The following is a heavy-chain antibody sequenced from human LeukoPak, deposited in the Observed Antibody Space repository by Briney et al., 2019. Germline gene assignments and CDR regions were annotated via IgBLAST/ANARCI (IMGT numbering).Heavy chain of an antibody. D-gene: IGHD3-22*01. Sequence: EASVKVSCKASGYTFTGYYMHWVRQAPGQGLEWMGWINPNSGGTNYAQKFQGRVTMTRDTSISTAYMELSRLRSDDTAVYYCARMIGYYYDSSGYYEPHAFDIWGQGTMVTVSS. V-gene: IGHV1-2*02. CDR3: ARMIGYYYDSSGYYEPHAFDI. CDR1: GYTFTGYY. CDR2: INPNSGGT. J-gene: IGHJ3*02.